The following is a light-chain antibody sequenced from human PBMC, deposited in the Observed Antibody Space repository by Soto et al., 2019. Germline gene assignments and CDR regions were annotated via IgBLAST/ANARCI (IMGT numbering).Light chain of an antibody. CDR1: ETIIDY. J-gene: IGKJ2*01. V-gene: IGKV1-39*01. Sequence: DIQMSQSPSSLSASVGDSVTLTCRASETIIDYLNWYQQQPGEAPKILIFSASCLHSGVPSRFRGSGSGTHFTLTISSLQPEDFATYFCQQSFSAPRTFGQGTKLQAK. CDR3: QQSFSAPRT. CDR2: SAS.